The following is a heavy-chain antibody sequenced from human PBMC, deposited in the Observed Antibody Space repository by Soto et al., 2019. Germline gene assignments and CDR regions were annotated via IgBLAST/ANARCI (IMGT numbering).Heavy chain of an antibody. V-gene: IGHV4-59*01. J-gene: IGHJ4*02. Sequence: TLSLTCTVSGGSISRYYWNWIRQSPGKGLEWIGYIYYSGSTKYNPSLKSRVTISIDTSKTHFSLDLNSVTAADTAVYYCARSGLREEYYFDSWGQGTLVTVYS. CDR2: IYYSGST. CDR3: ARSGLREEYYFDS. CDR1: GGSISRYY. D-gene: IGHD4-17*01.